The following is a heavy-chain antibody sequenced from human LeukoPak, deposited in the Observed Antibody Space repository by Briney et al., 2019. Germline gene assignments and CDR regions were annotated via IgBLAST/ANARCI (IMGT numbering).Heavy chain of an antibody. J-gene: IGHJ4*02. CDR3: AREGSNSSGYYCKDY. CDR2: ISSSSSYI. CDR1: GFTFSSYS. D-gene: IGHD3-22*01. Sequence: GGSLRLSCAASGFTFSSYSMNWVRQAPGKGLEWVSSISSSSSYIYYADSVKGRFTISRDNAKNSLYLQMSSLRAEDTAVYYCAREGSNSSGYYCKDYGGQGPLSPSPQ. V-gene: IGHV3-21*01.